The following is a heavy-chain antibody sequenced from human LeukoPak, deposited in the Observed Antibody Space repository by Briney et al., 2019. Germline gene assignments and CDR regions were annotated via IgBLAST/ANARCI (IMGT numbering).Heavy chain of an antibody. V-gene: IGHV3-21*01. J-gene: IGHJ4*02. CDR1: GFTFNTFN. Sequence: GGSLRLSCAASGFTFNTFNMNWVRQAPGKGLEWVSSITSGGDYIYYADSVKGRFTTSGDKAKNSLYLQMNSLRVEDTAVYYCARDYKYAFDNWGQGTLVTVSS. CDR2: ITSGGDYI. CDR3: ARDYKYAFDN. D-gene: IGHD5-24*01.